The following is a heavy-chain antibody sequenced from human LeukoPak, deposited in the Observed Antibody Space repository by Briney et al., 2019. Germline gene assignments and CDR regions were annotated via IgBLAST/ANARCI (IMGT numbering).Heavy chain of an antibody. J-gene: IGHJ4*02. D-gene: IGHD4-11*01. CDR2: INPNTGVT. Sequence: ASVKVSCKASGYTFSGHYLHWVRQAPGQGLEWMGRINPNTGVTQYTENFQGRVTMTGDTSISTAYMELNGLRSDDTAIYYCGSVSLKHYYFDYWGQGTLVTVSS. V-gene: IGHV1-2*06. CDR3: GSVSLKHYYFDY. CDR1: GYTFSGHY.